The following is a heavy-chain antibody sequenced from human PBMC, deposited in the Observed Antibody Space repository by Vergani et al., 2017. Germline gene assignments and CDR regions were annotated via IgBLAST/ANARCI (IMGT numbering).Heavy chain of an antibody. D-gene: IGHD3-10*01. J-gene: IGHJ3*02. V-gene: IGHV4-59*11. CDR2: IYYSGST. CDR1: GGSISSHY. Sequence: QVQLQESGPGLVKPSETLSLTCTVSGGSISSHYWSWIRQPPGKGLEWIGYIYYSGSTNYNPSLKSRFTISVDTSKNQFSLKLSSVTAADTAVYYCASRKYYYGSGSPVGDAFDIWGQGTMVTVSS. CDR3: ASRKYYYGSGSPVGDAFDI.